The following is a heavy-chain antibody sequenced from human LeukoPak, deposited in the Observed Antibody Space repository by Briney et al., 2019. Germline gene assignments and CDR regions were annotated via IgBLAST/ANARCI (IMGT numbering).Heavy chain of an antibody. J-gene: IGHJ4*02. CDR2: IYYSGST. V-gene: IGHV4-61*08. CDR1: GGSISSGGYY. CDR3: ARANGYNGYYFDY. Sequence: PSQTLSLTCTVSGGSISSGGYYWSWIRQPPGKGLEWIGYIYYSGSTNYNPSLKSRVTISVDTSKNQFSLKLSSVTAADTAVYYCARANGYNGYYFDYWGQGTLVTVSS. D-gene: IGHD5-24*01.